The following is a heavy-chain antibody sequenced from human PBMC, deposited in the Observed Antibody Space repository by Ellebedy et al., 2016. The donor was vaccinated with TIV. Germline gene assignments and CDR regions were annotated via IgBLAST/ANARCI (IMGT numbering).Heavy chain of an antibody. CDR1: GDSVSSKSAA. V-gene: IGHV6-1*01. CDR3: AREIRAYDS. J-gene: IGHJ4*02. CDR2: TYYRSKWYN. Sequence: SQTLSLTCAISGDSVSSKSAAWTWLRQSPWRGLECLGRTYYRSKWYNENAVSVESRITINSDTSKNQFSLQLSSVTPEDTAIYYCAREIRAYDSWGQGTLVTVSS.